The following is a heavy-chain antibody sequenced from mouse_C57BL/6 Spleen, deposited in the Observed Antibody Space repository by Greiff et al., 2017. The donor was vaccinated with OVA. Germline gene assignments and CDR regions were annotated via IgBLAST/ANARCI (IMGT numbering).Heavy chain of an antibody. CDR2: INPSTGGT. D-gene: IGHD1-1*01. J-gene: IGHJ1*03. CDR1: GYSFTGYY. CDR3: ARSGDGSQSHYWYFDV. Sequence: EVQLQQSGPELVKPGASVKISCKASGYSFTGYYMNWVKQSPEKSLEWIGEINPSTGGTTYNQKFKAKATLTVDKSSSTAYMQLKSLTSEDSAVYYCARSGDGSQSHYWYFDVWGTGTTVTVSS. V-gene: IGHV1-42*01.